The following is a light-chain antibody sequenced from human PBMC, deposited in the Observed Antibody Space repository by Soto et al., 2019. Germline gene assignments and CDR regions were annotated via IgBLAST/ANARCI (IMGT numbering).Light chain of an antibody. CDR2: GAS. Sequence: EIVLTQSPGTLSLSPGERATLSCRASQSVSSNLAWYQQKPGQAPRLLISGASTGATGIPARFSGSGSGTEFTLTISSLQSEDIAVYYCQQYNNWPPAITFGQGTRLEIK. CDR1: QSVSSN. J-gene: IGKJ5*01. CDR3: QQYNNWPPAIT. V-gene: IGKV3-15*01.